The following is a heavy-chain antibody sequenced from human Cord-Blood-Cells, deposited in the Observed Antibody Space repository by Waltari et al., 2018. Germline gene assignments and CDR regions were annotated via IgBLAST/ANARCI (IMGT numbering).Heavy chain of an antibody. CDR1: GGSFSGYY. D-gene: IGHD6-13*01. CDR2: INHSGST. CDR3: ARGGYEQQLVPAEYFQH. V-gene: IGHV4-34*01. J-gene: IGHJ1*01. Sequence: QVQLQQWGAGLLKPSETLSLTCAVYGGSFSGYYWSWIRQPPGKGLEWIGEINHSGSTNYNPSLKSRVTISVDTSKNQFSLKLSSVTAADTAVYYCARGGYEQQLVPAEYFQHWGQGTLVTVSS.